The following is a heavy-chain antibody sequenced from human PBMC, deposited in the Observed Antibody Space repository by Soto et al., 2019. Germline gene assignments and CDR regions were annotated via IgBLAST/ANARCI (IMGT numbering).Heavy chain of an antibody. J-gene: IGHJ4*02. CDR1: GFTFSSYA. CDR2: ISGSGGST. CDR3: AKGPYGPGSFDY. Sequence: SLRLSCAASGFTFSSYAMSWVRQAPGKGLEWVSVISGSGGSTYYAESVKGRFTISRDNSKNTLYLQMNSLGAEDTAVYYCAKGPYGPGSFDYWGQGTLVTVSS. D-gene: IGHD3-10*01. V-gene: IGHV3-23*01.